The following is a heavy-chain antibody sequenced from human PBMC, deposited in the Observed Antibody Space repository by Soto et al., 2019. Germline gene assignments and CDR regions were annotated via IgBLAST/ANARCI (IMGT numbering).Heavy chain of an antibody. CDR1: GFTFSSYA. CDR2: ISYDGSNK. J-gene: IGHJ6*02. CDR3: ARSADDYYYYYGMDV. V-gene: IGHV3-30-3*01. Sequence: GSLRLSCAASGFTFSSYAMHWVRQAPGKGLEWVAVISYDGSNKYYADSVKGRFTISRDNSKNTLYLQMNSLRAEDTAVYYCARSADDYYYYYGMDVWGQGTTVTVSS.